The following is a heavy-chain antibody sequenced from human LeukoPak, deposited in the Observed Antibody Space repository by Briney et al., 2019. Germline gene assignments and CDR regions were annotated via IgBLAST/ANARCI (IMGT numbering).Heavy chain of an antibody. J-gene: IGHJ4*02. CDR1: GFTFSSYS. D-gene: IGHD6-13*01. CDR2: ISSSSSYI. V-gene: IGHV3-21*01. Sequence: GGSLRLSCAASGFTFSSYSMNWVRQAPGKGLEWVSSISSSSSYIYYADSVKGRFTISRDNAKNSLYLQMNSLRAEDTAVYYCAIGSSPTGDYFDYWGQGTRVTVSS. CDR3: AIGSSPTGDYFDY.